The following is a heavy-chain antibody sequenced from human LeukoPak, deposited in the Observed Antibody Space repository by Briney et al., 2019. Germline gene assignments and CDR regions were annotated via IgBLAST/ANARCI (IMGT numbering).Heavy chain of an antibody. J-gene: IGHJ6*03. CDR1: GYTLTELS. Sequence: GASVKVSCKVSGYTLTELSMHWVRQAPGKGLEWMGGFDPEDGETIYAQKFQGRVTMTEDTSTDTAYMELSSLRSEDTAVYYCTTGLRYFDWLVGRYYYYYMDVWGKGTTVTVSS. CDR3: TTGLRYFDWLVGRYYYYYMDV. CDR2: FDPEDGET. D-gene: IGHD3-9*01. V-gene: IGHV1-24*01.